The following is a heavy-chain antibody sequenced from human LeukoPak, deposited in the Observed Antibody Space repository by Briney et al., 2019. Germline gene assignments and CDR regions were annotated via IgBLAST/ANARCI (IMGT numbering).Heavy chain of an antibody. J-gene: IGHJ4*02. Sequence: SETLSLTCTVSGGSISSSSYYWGWIRQPPGKGLEWIGSIYYSGSTYYNPSLKSRVTISVDTSKNQFSLKLSSVTAADTAVYYCARGVMGTDYWGQGTLVTVSS. V-gene: IGHV4-39*07. CDR1: GGSISSSSYY. CDR2: IYYSGST. CDR3: ARGVMGTDY. D-gene: IGHD3-16*01.